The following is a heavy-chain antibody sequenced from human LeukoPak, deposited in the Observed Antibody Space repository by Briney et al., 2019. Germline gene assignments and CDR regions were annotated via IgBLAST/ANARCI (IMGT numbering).Heavy chain of an antibody. CDR1: GGSISTGAYY. V-gene: IGHV4-31*03. D-gene: IGHD2-15*01. Sequence: PSETLSLTCTVSGGSISTGAYYWGWIRQHPEKGLEWLGHISYTGNTYYNPSLKSRMTMSLDTSENQFSLRVSSVAAADTAVYCCARDWAGSCGGGSCNSYGMDVWGQGTTVTVSS. CDR2: ISYTGNT. CDR3: ARDWAGSCGGGSCNSYGMDV. J-gene: IGHJ6*02.